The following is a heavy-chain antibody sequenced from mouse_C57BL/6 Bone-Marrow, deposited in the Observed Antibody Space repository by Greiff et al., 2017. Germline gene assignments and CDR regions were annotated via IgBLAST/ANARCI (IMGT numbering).Heavy chain of an antibody. Sequence: QVQLKQSGAELVRPGASVTLSCKASGYTFTDYEMHWVKQTPVHGLEWIGAIDPETGGTAYNQKFKGKAILTADKSSSTAYMELRSLTSEDSAVYYCTRPGSRFYYFDYWGQGTTLTVSS. CDR1: GYTFTDYE. D-gene: IGHD1-1*01. CDR3: TRPGSRFYYFDY. J-gene: IGHJ2*01. V-gene: IGHV1-15*01. CDR2: IDPETGGT.